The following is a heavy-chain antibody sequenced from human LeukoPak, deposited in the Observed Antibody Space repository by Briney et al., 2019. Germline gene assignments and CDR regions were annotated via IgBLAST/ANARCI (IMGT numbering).Heavy chain of an antibody. CDR3: ARGGGGIFGVVTTFDY. Sequence: PSETLSLTCTVSGGSISSYYWSWIRQPPGKGLEWIGYIYHSGSTYYSPSLKSRVTISVDRSKNQFSLKLSSVTAADTAVYYCARGGGGIFGVVTTFDYWGQGTLVTVSS. J-gene: IGHJ4*02. CDR2: IYHSGST. V-gene: IGHV4-59*12. D-gene: IGHD3-3*01. CDR1: GGSISSYY.